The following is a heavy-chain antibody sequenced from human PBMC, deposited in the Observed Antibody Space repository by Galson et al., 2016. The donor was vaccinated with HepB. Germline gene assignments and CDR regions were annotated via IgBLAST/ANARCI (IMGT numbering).Heavy chain of an antibody. J-gene: IGHJ4*02. Sequence: SLRLSCAASGFTFSRYGMHWVRQAPGKGLEWVSYISSSGTTIYYADSVKGRFTISRDNAKNSPYLQMNSLGAEDTAVYYCAREPVRLDDLLTGPPKNPDYWGQGTLVTVSS. CDR2: ISSSGTTI. D-gene: IGHD3-9*01. CDR1: GFTFSRYG. CDR3: AREPVRLDDLLTGPPKNPDY. V-gene: IGHV3-48*03.